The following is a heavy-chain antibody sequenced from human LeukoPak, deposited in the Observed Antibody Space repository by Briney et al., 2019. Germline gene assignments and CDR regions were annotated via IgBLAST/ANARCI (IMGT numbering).Heavy chain of an antibody. Sequence: GRSLRLSCAASGFTFSSYAMHWVRQAPGKGLEYVSAISSNGGSTYYANSVKGRFTISRDNSKNTLYLQMGSLRAEDMAVYYCAREPYYDFWSGYPGYMDVWGKGTTVTVSS. CDR3: AREPYYDFWSGYPGYMDV. CDR1: GFTFSSYA. CDR2: ISSNGGST. J-gene: IGHJ6*03. D-gene: IGHD3-3*01. V-gene: IGHV3-64*01.